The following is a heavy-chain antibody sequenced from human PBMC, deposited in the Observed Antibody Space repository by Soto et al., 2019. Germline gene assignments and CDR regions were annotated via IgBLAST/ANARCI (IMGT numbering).Heavy chain of an antibody. J-gene: IGHJ1*01. CDR2: IIPVFGRP. D-gene: IGHD5-12*01. CDR1: GGTFSSLG. Sequence: SVKVSCKPSGGTFSSLGIIWVRQAPGQGLEWMGGIIPVFGRPNYAQRFRGRLTITADESTSTSYMELIDLGSEDTAVYYCAREGSGYNFWGQGTKVTVSS. V-gene: IGHV1-69*13. CDR3: AREGSGYNF.